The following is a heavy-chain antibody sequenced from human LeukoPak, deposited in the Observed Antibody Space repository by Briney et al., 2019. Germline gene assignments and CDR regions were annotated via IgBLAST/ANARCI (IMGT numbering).Heavy chain of an antibody. CDR2: IYNSASIT. D-gene: IGHD2-2*01. CDR1: GDSVSSYY. J-gene: IGHJ4*02. V-gene: IGHV4-59*08. Sequence: SETLSLTCTVSGDSVSSYYWTWIRQPPGKGLEWIGYIYNSASITNYNPSLKSRVTISVDTSKNQFSLKLSSVTAADTAVYYCARQIVVVPAAYFDYWGQGTLVTVSS. CDR3: ARQIVVVPAAYFDY.